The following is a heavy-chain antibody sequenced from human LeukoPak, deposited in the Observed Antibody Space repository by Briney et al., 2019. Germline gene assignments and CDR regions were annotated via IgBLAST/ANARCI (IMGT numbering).Heavy chain of an antibody. CDR3: AREHSGYDFPGRDYYYMDV. CDR1: GFTFNNYN. V-gene: IGHV3-21*01. J-gene: IGHJ6*03. D-gene: IGHD5-12*01. Sequence: GGSLRLSCAASGFTFNNYNMNWVRQAPGKGLEWVSSISSISSSYIYYADSVKGRFTISRDNARNSLYLQMNSLRAEDTAVYYCAREHSGYDFPGRDYYYMDVWGKGTTVTISS. CDR2: ISSISSSYI.